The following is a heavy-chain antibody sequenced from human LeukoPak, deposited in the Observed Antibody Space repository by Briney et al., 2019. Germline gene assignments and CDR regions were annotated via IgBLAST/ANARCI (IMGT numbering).Heavy chain of an antibody. D-gene: IGHD3-10*02. CDR2: ISSIGSTI. V-gene: IGHV3-48*03. CDR3: EELGITMIGGV. J-gene: IGHJ6*04. CDR1: GFTFSSYE. Sequence: PGWSLRLSCSASGFTFSSYEMNLVRQAPGKGLEWVSYISSIGSTIYYADSVKCRFTISTDHCKNSLYLQMNSLIAEDTAVYYCEELGITMIGGVWGKGTTVTISS.